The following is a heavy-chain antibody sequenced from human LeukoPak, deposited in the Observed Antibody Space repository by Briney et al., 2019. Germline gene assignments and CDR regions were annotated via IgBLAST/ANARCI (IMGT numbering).Heavy chain of an antibody. J-gene: IGHJ3*02. CDR3: ARGGYYGSGSDDAFDI. D-gene: IGHD3-10*01. Sequence: SETLSLTCTVSGGGISSYYWSWIRQPPGKRLEWIGYIFYRGSTNYNPSLKSRVAISEDTSKNQFSLNLSSVTAADTAVYYCARGGYYGSGSDDAFDIWGQGTMVTVSS. CDR1: GGGISSYY. V-gene: IGHV4-59*01. CDR2: IFYRGST.